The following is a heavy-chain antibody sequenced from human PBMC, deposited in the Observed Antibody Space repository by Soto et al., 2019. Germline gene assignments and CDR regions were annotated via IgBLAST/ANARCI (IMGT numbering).Heavy chain of an antibody. J-gene: IGHJ4*02. CDR3: TRGRGITVAGQGLHY. CDR1: GDSVSSKSAT. Sequence: PSQTLSLTYAISGDSVSSKSATWNWIRQSPSRGLEWLGRTYYKSKWYNDYEVSVESRITINPDTSKNQFSLQLNSVTPEDAAVYYCTRGRGITVAGQGLHYWGQGTMVTVSS. D-gene: IGHD6-19*01. CDR2: TYYKSKWYN. V-gene: IGHV6-1*01.